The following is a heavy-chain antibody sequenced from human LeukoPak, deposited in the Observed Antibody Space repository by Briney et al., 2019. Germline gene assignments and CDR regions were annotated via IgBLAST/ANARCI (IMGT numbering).Heavy chain of an antibody. J-gene: IGHJ4*02. V-gene: IGHV3-74*01. Sequence: GGSLRLSCASSGLIFSSAWMHWVRQTPGKGLLWISRIKSDGTATYADSVRGRFTISRDNAKNTLYLQMNNLRAYDTGIYYCARDGSYKLDYWGQGALVTVS. CDR1: GLIFSSAW. D-gene: IGHD1-26*01. CDR2: IKSDGTA. CDR3: ARDGSYKLDY.